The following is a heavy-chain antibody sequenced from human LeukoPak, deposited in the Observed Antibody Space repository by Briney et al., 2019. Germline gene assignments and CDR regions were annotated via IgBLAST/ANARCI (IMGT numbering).Heavy chain of an antibody. D-gene: IGHD6-13*01. CDR3: AKHPRPYSSSWYVDY. J-gene: IGHJ4*02. CDR2: ISGSGGST. CDR1: GFTFSSYA. V-gene: IGHV3-23*01. Sequence: GGSLRLSCAASGFTFSSYAMSWVRQAPGEGLEWVSAISGSGGSTYYADSVKGRFTISRDNSKNTLYLQMNSLRAEDTAVYYCAKHPRPYSSSWYVDYWGQGTLVTVSS.